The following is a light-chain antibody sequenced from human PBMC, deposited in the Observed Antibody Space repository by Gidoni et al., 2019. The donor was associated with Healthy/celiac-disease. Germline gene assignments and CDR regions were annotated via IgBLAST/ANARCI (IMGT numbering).Light chain of an antibody. V-gene: IGLV3-1*01. CDR2: QDS. Sequence: SYELTQPPSVSVSPGQTASITCSGAQLGDKYACWYQQKPGQSPVLGIYQDSKRPSGTPERFAGSNAGNTATLTISGTQAMDEADYYCQAWDSSTVVFGGGTKLTVL. CDR3: QAWDSSTVV. CDR1: QLGDKY. J-gene: IGLJ2*01.